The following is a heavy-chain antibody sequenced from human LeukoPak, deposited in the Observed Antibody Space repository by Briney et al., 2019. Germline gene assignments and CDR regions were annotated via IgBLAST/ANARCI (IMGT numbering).Heavy chain of an antibody. CDR2: INHSGST. J-gene: IGHJ4*02. Sequence: SETLSLTCAVYGGSFSGYYWSWIHQPPGKGLEWIGEINHSGSTNYNPSLKSRVTISVDTSKNQFSLKLSSVTAADTAVYYCARGCSSTSCYHYFDYWGQGTLVTVSS. V-gene: IGHV4-34*01. CDR1: GGSFSGYY. D-gene: IGHD2-2*01. CDR3: ARGCSSTSCYHYFDY.